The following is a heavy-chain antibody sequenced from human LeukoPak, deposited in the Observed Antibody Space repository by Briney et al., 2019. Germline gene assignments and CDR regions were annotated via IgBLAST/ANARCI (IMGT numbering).Heavy chain of an antibody. J-gene: IGHJ4*02. CDR3: ARPFDWPTDY. Sequence: LSLTCTVSGGSISSSSYYMSWIRQAPGKGLEWVSYISSSGSTIYYADSVKGRFTISRDNAKNSLYLQMNSLRAEDTAVYYCARPFDWPTDYWGQGTLVTVSS. CDR2: ISSSGSTI. V-gene: IGHV3-11*01. CDR1: GGSISSSSYY. D-gene: IGHD3-9*01.